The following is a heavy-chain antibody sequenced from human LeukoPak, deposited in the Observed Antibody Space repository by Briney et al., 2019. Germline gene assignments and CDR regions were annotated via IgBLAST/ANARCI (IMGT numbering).Heavy chain of an antibody. CDR1: GYTFTTYG. J-gene: IGHJ4*02. D-gene: IGHD1-26*01. V-gene: IGHV1-18*01. CDR3: ARGHSESSLSFFDF. Sequence: ASVKVSCKASGYTFTTYGFNWVRQAPGQGLEWMGCISAYNGDTQYAQKLQGRVTMTTDTSTRTAYLELRSLSSDDTAVYYCARGHSESSLSFFDFWGQGTLVTVSS. CDR2: ISAYNGDT.